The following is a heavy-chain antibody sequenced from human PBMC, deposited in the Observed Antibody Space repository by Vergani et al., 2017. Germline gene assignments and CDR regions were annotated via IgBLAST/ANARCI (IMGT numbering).Heavy chain of an antibody. CDR2: IRFDGSNQ. CDR3: TKHFRGWGIDY. V-gene: IGHV3-30*02. D-gene: IGHD3-16*01. CDR1: GFTLSNYD. J-gene: IGHJ4*02. Sequence: QVQLVESGGGVVQRGGSLRLSCATSGFTLSNYDMQWIRQGPGKGLEFVAFIRFDGSNQYYADSVKGRFTLSRDLSKSTLYLQMNSLRTDDTATYYCTKHFRGWGIDYWGQGTQVIVSS.